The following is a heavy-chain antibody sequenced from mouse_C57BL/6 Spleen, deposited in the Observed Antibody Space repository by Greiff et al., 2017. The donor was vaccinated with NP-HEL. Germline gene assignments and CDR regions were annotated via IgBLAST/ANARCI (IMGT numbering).Heavy chain of an antibody. V-gene: IGHV1-52*01. J-gene: IGHJ2*01. CDR3: ARSGGWDRYFDY. CDR1: GYTFTSYW. CDR2: IDPSDSET. D-gene: IGHD4-1*01. Sequence: QVQLQQPGAELVRPGSSVKLSCKASGYTFTSYWMHWVKQRPIQGLEWIGNIDPSDSETHYNQKFKDKATLTVDKSSSTAYMHLSSLTSEDSAVYYCARSGGWDRYFDYWGQGTTLTVSS.